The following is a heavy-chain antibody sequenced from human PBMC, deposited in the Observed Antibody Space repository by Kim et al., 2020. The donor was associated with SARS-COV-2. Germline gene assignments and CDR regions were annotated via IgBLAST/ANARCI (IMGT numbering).Heavy chain of an antibody. V-gene: IGHV4-34*01. D-gene: IGHD3-10*01. Sequence: NPSLKSRVTISVDTSKNQCSLKLSSVTAADTAVYYCASRVVLLWFGELSGWGQGTLFTVSS. J-gene: IGHJ4*02. CDR3: ASRVVLLWFGELSG.